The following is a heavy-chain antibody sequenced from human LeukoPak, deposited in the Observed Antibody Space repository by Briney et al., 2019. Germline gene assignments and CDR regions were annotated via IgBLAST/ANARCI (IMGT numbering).Heavy chain of an antibody. CDR3: ASALRGYCSGGSCYLLDY. D-gene: IGHD2-15*01. Sequence: ASVKVSCKASGYTFTGYYMHWVRQAPGQGLEWMGWINPNSGGTNYAQKFQGRVTMIRDTSISTAYMELSRLRSDDTAVYYCASALRGYCSGGSCYLLDYWGQGTLVTVSS. CDR2: INPNSGGT. V-gene: IGHV1-2*02. J-gene: IGHJ4*02. CDR1: GYTFTGYY.